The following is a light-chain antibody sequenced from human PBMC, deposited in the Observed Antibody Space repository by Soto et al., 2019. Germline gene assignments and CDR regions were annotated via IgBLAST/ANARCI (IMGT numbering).Light chain of an antibody. CDR1: QSVDSY. CDR2: DVY. CDR3: QQHNNWPPIT. J-gene: IGKJ5*01. Sequence: VLTESPANLSFFPGETPTRSCSASQSVDSYLAWYQQRPGRAPRLLIYDVYTRATGIPPTFSGRGSGTDFTLTISSLQPEDFAVYYCQQHNNWPPITLGTGTRVEIK. V-gene: IGKV3-11*01.